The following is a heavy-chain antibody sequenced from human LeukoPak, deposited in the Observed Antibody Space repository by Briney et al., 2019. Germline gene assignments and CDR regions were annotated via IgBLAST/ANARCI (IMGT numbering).Heavy chain of an antibody. D-gene: IGHD3-9*01. CDR3: AKGRYFDWLFPFDY. V-gene: IGHV3-30*04. CDR1: GFTFSSYA. CDR2: ISYDGSNK. Sequence: PGGSLRLSCAASGFTFSSYAMHWVRQAPGKGLEWVAVISYDGSNKYYADSVKGRFTISRDNSKNTLYLQMNSLRAEDTAVYYCAKGRYFDWLFPFDYWGQGTLVTVSS. J-gene: IGHJ4*02.